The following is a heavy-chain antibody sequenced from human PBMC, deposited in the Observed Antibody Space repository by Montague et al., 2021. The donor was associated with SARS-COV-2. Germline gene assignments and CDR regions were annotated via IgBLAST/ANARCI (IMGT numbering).Heavy chain of an antibody. D-gene: IGHD2-2*01. CDR2: IYHSGST. CDR1: GGSISSSNW. J-gene: IGHJ4*02. V-gene: IGHV4-4*02. CDR3: ARTLLGYCSSTSCYGARPRYYFDY. Sequence: SETLSLTCAVSGGSISSSNWWSWVRQPPGKGLVWIVEIYHSGSTTYNPSLKSRVTISVDKSKNQFSLKLRSVTAADTAVYYCARTLLGYCSSTSCYGARPRYYFDYWGQGTLVTVSS.